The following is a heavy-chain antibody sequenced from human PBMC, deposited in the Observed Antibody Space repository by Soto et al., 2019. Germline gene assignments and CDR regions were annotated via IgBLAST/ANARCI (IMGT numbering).Heavy chain of an antibody. D-gene: IGHD3-10*01. J-gene: IGHJ4*02. CDR2: ISRSGSA. CDR3: ARGPLXTYYYNSNSRDRGYFDF. Sequence: SETLSLTCAVSGGSFSGYYWNWIRQRPGKGLEWLGEISRSGSATYNPSLKGRVTMSVDTSKNQISLSVTSVTAADTALYYCARGPLXTYYYNSNSRDRGYFDFWGQGTLVTVSS. V-gene: IGHV4-34*01. CDR1: GGSFSGYY.